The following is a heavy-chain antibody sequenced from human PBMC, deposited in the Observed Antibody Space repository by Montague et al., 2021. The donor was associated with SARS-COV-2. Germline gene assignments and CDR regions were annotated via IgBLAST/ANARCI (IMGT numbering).Heavy chain of an antibody. CDR3: ARITVGSKYYFDF. J-gene: IGHJ4*02. D-gene: IGHD4-11*01. CDR2: TYYRSKWYN. CDR1: GDSVSSNIAT. V-gene: IGHV6-1*01. Sequence: CAISGDSVSSNIATWNWIRQSPSRGLEWLGRTYYRSKWYNDYAEXVKSRITIDPDTSKHQFSLHLNSVTPEDTAVYYCARITVGSKYYFDFWGQGTLVTVSS.